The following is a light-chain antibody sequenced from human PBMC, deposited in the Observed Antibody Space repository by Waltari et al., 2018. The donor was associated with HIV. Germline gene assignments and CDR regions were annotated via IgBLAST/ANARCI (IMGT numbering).Light chain of an antibody. Sequence: DIQMIPSPSNLSASVGDAVTINCRASHDIKTWLAWYQHKPRQAPKLLIYKASTLESGVSSRFSGGGSGTNFTLTIASLQVDDIATYYCQQYNTFSFTFGPGTTV. CDR3: QQYNTFSFT. J-gene: IGKJ3*01. V-gene: IGKV1-5*03. CDR1: HDIKTW. CDR2: KAS.